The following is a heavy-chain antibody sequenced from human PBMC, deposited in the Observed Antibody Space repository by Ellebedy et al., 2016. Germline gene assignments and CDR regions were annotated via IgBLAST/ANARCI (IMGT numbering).Heavy chain of an antibody. V-gene: IGHV3-30*18. J-gene: IGHJ3*02. D-gene: IGHD2-8*02. CDR2: ISYDGSND. CDR3: AKAVLELHAFDI. Sequence: GESLKISXAASGFTFSSYGMHWVRQAPGKGPEWVAVISYDGSNDFYADPVKGRFTITRHDDEESLYLQINRLRAEYTAVYYCAKAVLELHAFDIWGQGTLVTVSS. CDR1: GFTFSSYG.